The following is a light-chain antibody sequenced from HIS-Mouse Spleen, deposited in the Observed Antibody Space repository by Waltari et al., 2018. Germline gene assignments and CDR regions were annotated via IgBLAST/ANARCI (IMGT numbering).Light chain of an antibody. V-gene: IGLV3-1*01. Sequence: SYELTQPPSVSVSPGQTASITCSGDKLGDKYACWYQQKPGQSHVLVIYQDSKRPSGIPERFSGSNSGNTATLTISWTQAMDEADYYCQAWDSSTAVFGTGTKVTVL. CDR1: KLGDKY. CDR2: QDS. CDR3: QAWDSSTAV. J-gene: IGLJ1*01.